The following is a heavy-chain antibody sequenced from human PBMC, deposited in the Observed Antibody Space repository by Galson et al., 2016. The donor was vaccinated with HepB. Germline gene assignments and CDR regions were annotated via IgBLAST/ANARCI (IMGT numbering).Heavy chain of an antibody. CDR3: ARLFNRDDVASGGFDV. CDR2: IYAGDSET. D-gene: IGHD6-19*01. J-gene: IGHJ6*02. Sequence: QSGAEVKQPGESLKLSCKTSGFTFTNHWIGWVRQMSGKGLEWMGIIYAGDSETKYSPSFQGQVTISADRSIATAYLQWSSLRASDSTIYYCARLFNRDDVASGGFDVWGQGTAVSVSS. CDR1: GFTFTNHW. V-gene: IGHV5-51*01.